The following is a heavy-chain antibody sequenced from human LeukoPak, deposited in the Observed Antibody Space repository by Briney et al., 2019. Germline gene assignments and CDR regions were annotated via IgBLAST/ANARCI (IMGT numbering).Heavy chain of an antibody. J-gene: IGHJ3*02. D-gene: IGHD3-10*01. Sequence: GGSLRLSCAASGFTLDEYAMPWVRQAPGKGLEGVSVVHTGGSTYYADSVKGLFTISRNNSNNTLSLQMNSLRVEDTAVYYCSTVWFGGGRGAFDIWGQGTMVTVSS. CDR3: STVWFGGGRGAFDI. CDR1: GFTLDEYA. CDR2: VHTGGST. V-gene: IGHV3-66*02.